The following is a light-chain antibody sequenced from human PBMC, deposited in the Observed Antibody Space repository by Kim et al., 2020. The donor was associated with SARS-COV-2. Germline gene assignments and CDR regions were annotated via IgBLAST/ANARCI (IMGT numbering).Light chain of an antibody. Sequence: GRTVPISCSGTNSDIGRYNYCSCYQNHPGRAPKLLIFDVSRRPSGVPDRFSASKSGNTASLTVSGLQAEDEADYYCSSYTVSNTLIFGGGTQLTVL. CDR1: NSDIGRYNY. V-gene: IGLV2-8*01. CDR2: DVS. J-gene: IGLJ2*01. CDR3: SSYTVSNTLI.